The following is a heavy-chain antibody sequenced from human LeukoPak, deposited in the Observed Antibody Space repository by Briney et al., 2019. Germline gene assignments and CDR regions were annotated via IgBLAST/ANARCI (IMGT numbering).Heavy chain of an antibody. V-gene: IGHV1-69*01. D-gene: IGHD2-2*01. CDR1: GGTFSSYA. CDR2: IIPIFGTA. CDR3: AGDRIGYCSSTSCYGYFDY. J-gene: IGHJ4*02. Sequence: SVKVSCKASGGTFSSYAISWVRQAPGQGLEWMGGIIPIFGTANYAQKFQGRVTITADESTSTAYMELSSLGSEDTAVYYCAGDRIGYCSSTSCYGYFDYWGQGTLVTVSS.